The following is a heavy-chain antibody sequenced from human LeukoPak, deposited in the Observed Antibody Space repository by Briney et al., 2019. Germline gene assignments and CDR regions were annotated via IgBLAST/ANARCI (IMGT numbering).Heavy chain of an antibody. CDR1: GNYW. J-gene: IGHJ4*02. Sequence: GGSLRLSCAASGNYWMHWVRQAPGKGLVWVSHINSDVSWTSYADSVKGRFTISKDNAKNTVYLQMNSLRAEDTAVYYCVSFYETYWGRGTLVTVSS. CDR2: INSDVSWT. V-gene: IGHV3-74*01. D-gene: IGHD2/OR15-2a*01. CDR3: VSFYETY.